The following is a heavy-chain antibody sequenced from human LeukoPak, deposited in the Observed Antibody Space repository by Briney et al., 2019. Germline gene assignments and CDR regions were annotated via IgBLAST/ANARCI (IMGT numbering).Heavy chain of an antibody. J-gene: IGHJ4*02. CDR1: GGTFSSYA. D-gene: IGHD3-3*01. V-gene: IGHV1-69*01. CDR3: ARAVYDFGQAGQGPYYFDY. CDR2: IIPIFGTA. Sequence: SVKVSCKASGGTFSSYAISWVRQAPGQGLEWMGGIIPIFGTANYAQKFQGRVTITADESTSTAYMELSSLRSEDTAVYYCARAVYDFGQAGQGPYYFDYWGQGTLVTVSS.